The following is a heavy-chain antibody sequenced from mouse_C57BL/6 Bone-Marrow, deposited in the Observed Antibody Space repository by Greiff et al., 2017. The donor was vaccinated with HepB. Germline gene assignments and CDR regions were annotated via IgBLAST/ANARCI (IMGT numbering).Heavy chain of an antibody. D-gene: IGHD2-3*01. CDR2: IDPETGGT. Sequence: VQLQQSGAELVRPGASVTLSCKASGYTFTDYEMHWVKQTPVHGLEWIGSIDPETGGTAYNQKFKGKAILTAAKSSSTAYMELRSLTSEDSAVYYCTRGYDGYYVGGYYAMDYWGQGTSVTVSS. CDR1: GYTFTDYE. J-gene: IGHJ4*01. V-gene: IGHV1-15*01. CDR3: TRGYDGYYVGGYYAMDY.